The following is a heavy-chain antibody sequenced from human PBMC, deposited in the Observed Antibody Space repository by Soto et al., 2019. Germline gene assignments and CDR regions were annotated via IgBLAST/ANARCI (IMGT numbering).Heavy chain of an antibody. CDR2: ISYDGSNK. CDR1: GFTFSSYG. D-gene: IGHD3-10*01. CDR3: AKVGPYYYGLDY. Sequence: QVQLVESGGGVVQPGRSLRLSCAASGFTFSSYGMHWVRQAPGKGLEWVAVISYDGSNKYYADSVKGRFTISRDNSKNTLYLQMNSLRAEDTAVYYCAKVGPYYYGLDYWGQGTLVTVSS. J-gene: IGHJ4*02. V-gene: IGHV3-30*18.